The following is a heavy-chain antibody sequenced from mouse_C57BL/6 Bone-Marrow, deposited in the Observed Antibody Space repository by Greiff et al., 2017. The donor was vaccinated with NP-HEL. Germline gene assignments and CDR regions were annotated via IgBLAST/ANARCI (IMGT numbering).Heavy chain of an antibody. CDR1: GFTFSSYA. V-gene: IGHV5-4*03. CDR3: ASPMITTRRYYAMDY. D-gene: IGHD2-4*01. J-gene: IGHJ4*01. Sequence: DVMLVESGGGLVKPGGSLKLSCAASGFTFSSYAMSWVRQTPEKRLEWVATISDGGSYTYYPDNVKGRFTISRDNAKNNLYLQMSHLKSEDTAMYYCASPMITTRRYYAMDYWGQGTSVTVSS. CDR2: ISDGGSYT.